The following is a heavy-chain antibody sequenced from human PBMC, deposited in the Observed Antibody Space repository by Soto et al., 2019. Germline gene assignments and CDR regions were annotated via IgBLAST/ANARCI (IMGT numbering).Heavy chain of an antibody. V-gene: IGHV4-31*03. D-gene: IGHD2-15*01. CDR1: GGSISSGGYY. Sequence: PSETLSLTCTVSGGSISSGGYYWSWIRQHPGKGLEWIGYTYYSGSTYYNPSLKSRVTISVDTSKNQFSLKLSSVTAADTAVYYCARVNYCSGGSCYSVLFGDYYYGMDVWGQGTTVTVSS. J-gene: IGHJ6*02. CDR3: ARVNYCSGGSCYSVLFGDYYYGMDV. CDR2: TYYSGST.